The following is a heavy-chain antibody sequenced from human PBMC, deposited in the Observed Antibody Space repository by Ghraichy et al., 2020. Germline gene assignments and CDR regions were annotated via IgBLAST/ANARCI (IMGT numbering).Heavy chain of an antibody. CDR2: IYYSGST. CDR3: ARQAYAGAPY. V-gene: IGHV4-39*01. CDR1: GGSISSSSYY. J-gene: IGHJ4*02. Sequence: SETLSLTCTVSGGSISSSSYYWGWIRQPPGNGLEWIGSIYYSGSTYYNPSLKSRVTISVDTSKNQFSLKLSSVTAADTAVYYCARQAYAGAPYWGQGTLVTVSS. D-gene: IGHD4-23*01.